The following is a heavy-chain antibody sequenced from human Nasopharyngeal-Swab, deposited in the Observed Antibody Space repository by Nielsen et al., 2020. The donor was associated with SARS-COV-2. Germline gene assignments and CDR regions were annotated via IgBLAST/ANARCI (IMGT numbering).Heavy chain of an antibody. V-gene: IGHV2-5*02. CDR3: SRRRMGYAVDV. D-gene: IGHD2-8*01. CDR2: IYWDDEK. Sequence: SGPTLVKPTQTLTLTCSFSGFPLNSPGMGVAWTRQPPGKAPEWLGVIYWDDEKRYSPSLASRLSITKDTSKNQVVLAMTNMDSVDTGTYYCSRRRMGYAVDVWGHGTTVIVAS. J-gene: IGHJ6*02. CDR1: GFPLNSPGMG.